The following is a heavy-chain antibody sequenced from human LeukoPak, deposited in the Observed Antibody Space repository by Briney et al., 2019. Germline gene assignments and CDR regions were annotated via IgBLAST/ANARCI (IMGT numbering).Heavy chain of an antibody. Sequence: GRSLRLSCAASGFTFSSYGMHWVRQAPGKGLEWVAVISYDGSNKYYADSVKGRFTISRDNSKNTLYLQMNSLRAEDTAVYYCAKGGQVTTSPYYFYYMDVWGKGTTVLVSS. V-gene: IGHV3-30*18. D-gene: IGHD4-17*01. CDR2: ISYDGSNK. CDR1: GFTFSSYG. J-gene: IGHJ6*03. CDR3: AKGGQVTTSPYYFYYMDV.